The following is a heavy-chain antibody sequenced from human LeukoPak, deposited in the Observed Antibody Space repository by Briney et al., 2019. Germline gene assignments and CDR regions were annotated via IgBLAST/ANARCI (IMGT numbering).Heavy chain of an antibody. CDR2: IKPDGSGD. Sequence: GGSLRLSRATSGLAFSIFWMYWVRQAPWKGLEWVASIKPDGSGDFYADSVKGRFNISRDNAKNSLFLQMTNLKAEDTAVYYCAVDRRFKIFDYWGQGTLVTVSS. J-gene: IGHJ4*02. CDR1: GLAFSIFW. CDR3: AVDRRFKIFDY. D-gene: IGHD5-24*01. V-gene: IGHV3-7*01.